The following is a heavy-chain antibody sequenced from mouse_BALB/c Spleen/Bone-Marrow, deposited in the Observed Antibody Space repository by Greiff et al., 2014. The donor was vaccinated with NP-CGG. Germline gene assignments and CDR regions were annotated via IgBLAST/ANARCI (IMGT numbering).Heavy chain of an antibody. CDR3: TRHWDYAMDY. CDR2: IDPETGGT. J-gene: IGHJ4*01. CDR1: GYTFTDYE. V-gene: IGHV1-15*01. D-gene: IGHD4-1*01. Sequence: VHLVESGAELVRPGASVTLSCKASGYTFTDYEMHWVKQTPVHGLEWIGAIDPETGGTAYNQKFKGKATLTADKSSSTAYMELRSLTSEDSAVYYCTRHWDYAMDYWGQGTSVTVSS.